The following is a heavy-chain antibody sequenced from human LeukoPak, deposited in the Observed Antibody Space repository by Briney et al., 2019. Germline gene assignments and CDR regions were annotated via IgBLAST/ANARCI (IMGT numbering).Heavy chain of an antibody. V-gene: IGHV3-7*01. Sequence: GGSLGLSCEAPGFTFNYYGWTWSRRVQGKGLEWVANIKPDGSAQYYADSVRGRFTISRDSAKNSVFLQMNSLRAEDTGVYHCARPYGMGWSGLEHWGRGTLVTVSS. CDR2: IKPDGSAQ. CDR1: GFTFNYYG. J-gene: IGHJ4*02. CDR3: ARPYGMGWSGLEH. D-gene: IGHD6-19*01.